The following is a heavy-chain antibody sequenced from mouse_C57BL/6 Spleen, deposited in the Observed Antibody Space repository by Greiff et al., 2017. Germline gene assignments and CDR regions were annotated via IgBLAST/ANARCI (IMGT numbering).Heavy chain of an antibody. CDR3: VQAYGYAWFAY. V-gene: IGHV1-61*01. Sequence: QVQLQQPGAELVRPGSSVKLSCKASGYTFTSYWMDWVKQRPGQGLEWIGNIYPSDSETHYNQKFKDKATLTVDKSSSTAYMQLSSLTSEDSAVYYWVQAYGYAWFAYWGQGTLVTVSA. CDR1: GYTFTSYW. J-gene: IGHJ3*01. D-gene: IGHD2-2*01. CDR2: IYPSDSET.